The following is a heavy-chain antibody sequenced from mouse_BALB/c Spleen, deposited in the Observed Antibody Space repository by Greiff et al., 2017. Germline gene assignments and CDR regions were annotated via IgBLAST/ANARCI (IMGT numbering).Heavy chain of an antibody. CDR3: ASLPYDY. CDR1: GYTFTSYW. J-gene: IGHJ2*01. D-gene: IGHD6-2*01. V-gene: IGHV1-87*01. CDR2: IYPGDGDT. Sequence: QVQLKQSGAELARPGASVKLSCKASGYTFTSYWMQWVKQRPGQGLEWIGAIYPGDGDTRYTQKFKGKATLTADKSSSTAYMQLSSLASEDSAVYYCASLPYDYWGQGTTLTVSS.